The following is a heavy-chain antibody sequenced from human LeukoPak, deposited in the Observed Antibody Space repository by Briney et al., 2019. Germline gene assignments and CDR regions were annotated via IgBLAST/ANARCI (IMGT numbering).Heavy chain of an antibody. CDR2: ISSSTSHT. CDR1: GFTFSSYW. D-gene: IGHD2-8*01. J-gene: IGHJ3*02. V-gene: IGHV3-21*05. CDR3: ARDVSSSTRAFDI. Sequence: GGSLRLSCAASGFTFSSYWMHWVRQAPGKGLEWVSFISSSTSHTFYADSVKGRFTIFRDTAKNSLYLQMNNLRGEDTAVYYCARDVSSSTRAFDIWGQGTMVAVS.